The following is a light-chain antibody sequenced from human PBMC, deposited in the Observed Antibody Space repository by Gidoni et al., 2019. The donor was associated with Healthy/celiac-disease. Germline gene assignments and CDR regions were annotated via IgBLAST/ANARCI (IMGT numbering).Light chain of an antibody. CDR3: QQSYSNT. Sequence: DIQMTQSPSSLSASVGDRVTITFRASQSISSYLNWYQQKPGKAPKLLIYAASSLQSGVPSRFSGSGSGTDFTLTISSLQPEDFATYYCQQSYSNTFGPGTKVDIK. J-gene: IGKJ3*01. V-gene: IGKV1-39*01. CDR2: AAS. CDR1: QSISSY.